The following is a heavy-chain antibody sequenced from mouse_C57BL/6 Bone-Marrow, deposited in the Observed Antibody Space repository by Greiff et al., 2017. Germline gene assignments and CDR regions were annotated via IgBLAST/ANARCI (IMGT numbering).Heavy chain of an antibody. J-gene: IGHJ3*01. Sequence: QVQLKKPGAERVKPGPPVKFSCKASGNTFTSSWSHWGKQRPGQGLEWIGMIHPNSGSTNYNEKFKSKATLTVDKSSSTAYMQLSSLTSEDSAVYYCATYYSNYPAWFAYWGQGTLVTVSA. CDR3: ATYYSNYPAWFAY. V-gene: IGHV1-64*01. CDR1: GNTFTSSW. CDR2: IHPNSGST. D-gene: IGHD2-5*01.